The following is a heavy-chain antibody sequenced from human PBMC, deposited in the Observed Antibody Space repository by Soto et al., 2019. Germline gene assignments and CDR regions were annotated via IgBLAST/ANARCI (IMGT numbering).Heavy chain of an antibody. D-gene: IGHD3-3*01. CDR1: GYTFTSYA. V-gene: IGHV1-3*01. Sequence: ASVKVSCKASGYTFTSYAMHWVRQAPGQRLEWMGWINAGNGNTKYSQKFQGRVTITRDTSASTAYMELSSLRSEGTAVYYCARGEDLEWSYIFDYWGQGTLVTVSS. CDR2: INAGNGNT. CDR3: ARGEDLEWSYIFDY. J-gene: IGHJ4*02.